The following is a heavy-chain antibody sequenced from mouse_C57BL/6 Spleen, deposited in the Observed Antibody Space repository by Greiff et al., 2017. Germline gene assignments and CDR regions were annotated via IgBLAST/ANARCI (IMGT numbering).Heavy chain of an antibody. J-gene: IGHJ3*01. CDR1: GYTFTSYW. Sequence: QVQLQQPGAELVKPGASVKLSCKASGYTFTSYWMHWVKQRPGQGLEWIGMIHPNSGSTNYNEKFKSTATLTVDKSSSTAYMQLSSLTSEDSAVYYCARTSDWYSNWFAYWGQGTLVTVSA. D-gene: IGHD2-5*01. CDR2: IHPNSGST. CDR3: ARTSDWYSNWFAY. V-gene: IGHV1-64*01.